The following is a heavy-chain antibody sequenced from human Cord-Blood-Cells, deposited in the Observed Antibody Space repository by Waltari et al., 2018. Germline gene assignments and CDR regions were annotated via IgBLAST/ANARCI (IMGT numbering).Heavy chain of an antibody. CDR1: GFTVSSNY. CDR2: IYSGGST. D-gene: IGHD6-13*01. Sequence: EVQLVESGGGLIQPGGSLRLSCAASGFTVSSNYMSWVRQAPGKGLEWVSVIYSGGSTYYAYPGKGQFTISRDNSKNTLYLQRNSLRAEDTAVYYCARSPKGRGGAAAYWGQGTLVTVSS. J-gene: IGHJ4*02. V-gene: IGHV3-53*01. CDR3: ARSPKGRGGAAAY.